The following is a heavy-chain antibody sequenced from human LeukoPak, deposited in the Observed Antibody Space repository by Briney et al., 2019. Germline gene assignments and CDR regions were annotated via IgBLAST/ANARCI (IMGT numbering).Heavy chain of an antibody. Sequence: PGGSLRLSCTASGFTFGDYAMSWVRQAPGKGLEWVGFIRSKAYGGTTEYAASVKGRFTISRDDSKSIAYLQMNSLKTEDTAVYYCTRDRSAITGTNEWDYWGQGTLVTVSS. CDR3: TRDRSAITGTNEWDY. CDR1: GFTFGDYA. D-gene: IGHD1-7*01. CDR2: IRSKAYGGTT. V-gene: IGHV3-49*04. J-gene: IGHJ4*02.